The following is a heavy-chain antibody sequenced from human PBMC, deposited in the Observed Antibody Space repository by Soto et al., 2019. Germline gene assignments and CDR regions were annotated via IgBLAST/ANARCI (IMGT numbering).Heavy chain of an antibody. V-gene: IGHV4-30-2*01. CDR3: ARDQLGGSRFDP. CDR2: IYHSGST. Sequence: QLQLQESGSGLVRPSQTLSLTCAVSGGSISSGGYSWNWIRQPPGKGLEWIGYIYHSGSTLYNPSLKSRVPISVAKSTNQFSLKLSSATAADTAVYYCARDQLGGSRFDPWGQGTLGTVSS. CDR1: GGSISSGGYS. J-gene: IGHJ5*02. D-gene: IGHD3-16*01.